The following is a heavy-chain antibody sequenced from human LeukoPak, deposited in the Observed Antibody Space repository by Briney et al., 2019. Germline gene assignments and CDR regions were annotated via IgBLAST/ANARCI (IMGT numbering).Heavy chain of an antibody. CDR2: IRYDGSNK. CDR1: GFTFSSYG. D-gene: IGHD6-19*01. Sequence: GGSLRLSCAASGFTFSSYGMHWVRQAPGKGLEWVAFIRYDGSNKYYADSVKGRFTISRDNSKNTLYLQMNSLRAEDTAVYYCAKDSLSSGWYDAFDIWGQGTMVTVSS. CDR3: AKDSLSSGWYDAFDI. J-gene: IGHJ3*02. V-gene: IGHV3-30*02.